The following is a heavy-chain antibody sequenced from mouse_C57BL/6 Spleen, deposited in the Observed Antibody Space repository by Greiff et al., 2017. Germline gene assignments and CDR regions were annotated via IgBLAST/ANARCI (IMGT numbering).Heavy chain of an antibody. Sequence: QVQLQQPGAELVKPGASVKMSCKASGYTFTSYWITWVKQRPGQGLEWIGDIYPGSGSTNYNEKFKSKATLTVDSSSSTAYMQLSSLTSEDSAVYYCARIRIDRYYYAMDYWGQGTSVTVSS. CDR2: IYPGSGST. CDR3: ARIRIDRYYYAMDY. V-gene: IGHV1-55*01. CDR1: GYTFTSYW. J-gene: IGHJ4*01.